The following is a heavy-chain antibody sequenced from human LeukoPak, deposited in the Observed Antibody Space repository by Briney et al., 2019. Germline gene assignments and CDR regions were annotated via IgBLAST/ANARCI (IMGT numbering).Heavy chain of an antibody. J-gene: IGHJ4*02. Sequence: GGCLSLACAASGSTFSDSWMSGVPQAPGKGLEWVANINHDGNEKYYVDSVKGRLTISRDNAKNSLFMQIKSLRVEDTAVYYCATSPMGYQLSEPAYWGQGTLVTVSS. CDR1: GSTFSDSW. CDR3: ATSPMGYQLSEPAY. CDR2: INHDGNEK. V-gene: IGHV3-7*01. D-gene: IGHD2-2*01.